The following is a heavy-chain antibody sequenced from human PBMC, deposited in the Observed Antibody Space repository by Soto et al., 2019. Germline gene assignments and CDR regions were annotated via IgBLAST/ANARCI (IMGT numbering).Heavy chain of an antibody. CDR2: TYYRSKWYN. Sequence: SQTLSLTCAISGDSVSSNSAAWNWIRQSPSRGLEWLGRTYYRSKWYNDYAVSVKSRITINPDTSKNQFSLQLNSVTPEDTAVYYCARDTGRNDGGFWYYYCYMDVWGKGTTLTVSS. CDR1: GDSVSSNSAA. CDR3: ARDTGRNDGGFWYYYCYMDV. D-gene: IGHD1-1*01. V-gene: IGHV6-1*01. J-gene: IGHJ6*03.